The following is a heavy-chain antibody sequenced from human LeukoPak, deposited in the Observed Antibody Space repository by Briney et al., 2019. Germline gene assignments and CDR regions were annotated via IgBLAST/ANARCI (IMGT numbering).Heavy chain of an antibody. Sequence: PGGSLRLSCAASGFTFSSYSMNWVRQAPGKGLEWVSYISSSSSTIYYADSVKGRFATSRDNAKNSLYLQMNSLRAEDTAVYYCAYPGVAVAGTYWGQGTLVTVSS. CDR2: ISSSSSTI. CDR1: GFTFSSYS. J-gene: IGHJ4*02. D-gene: IGHD6-19*01. V-gene: IGHV3-48*01. CDR3: AYPGVAVAGTY.